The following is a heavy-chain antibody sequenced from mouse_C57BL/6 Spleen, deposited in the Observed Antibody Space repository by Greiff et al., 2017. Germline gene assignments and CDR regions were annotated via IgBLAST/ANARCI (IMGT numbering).Heavy chain of an antibody. CDR3: AREGYDGYLDY. D-gene: IGHD2-3*01. Sequence: EVKLMESEGGLVQPGSSMKLSCTASGFTFSDYYMAWVRQVPEKGLEWVANINYDGSSTYYLDSLKSRFIISRDNAKNILYLQMSSLKSEDTATYYCAREGYDGYLDYWGQGTTLTVSS. V-gene: IGHV5-16*01. CDR1: GFTFSDYY. CDR2: INYDGSST. J-gene: IGHJ2*01.